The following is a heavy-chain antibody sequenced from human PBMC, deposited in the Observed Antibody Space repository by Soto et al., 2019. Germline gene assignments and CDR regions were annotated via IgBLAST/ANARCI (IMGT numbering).Heavy chain of an antibody. CDR1: GFTFSSYA. J-gene: IGHJ4*02. V-gene: IGHV3-23*01. CDR2: ISGSGGST. CDR3: AKGHLDIVVVVAAAKEYYFDY. D-gene: IGHD2-15*01. Sequence: GGSLRFSCAASGFTFSSYAMSWVRQASGKGLEWVSAISGSGGSTYYADSVKGRFTISRDNSKNTLYLQMNSLRAEDTAVYYCAKGHLDIVVVVAAAKEYYFDYWGQGTLVTVSS.